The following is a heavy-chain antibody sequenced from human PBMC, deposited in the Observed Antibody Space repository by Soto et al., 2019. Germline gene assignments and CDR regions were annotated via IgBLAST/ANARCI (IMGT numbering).Heavy chain of an antibody. CDR3: AKVLGAQQLNPFDY. V-gene: IGHV3-23*01. Sequence: PGGSLRLSCAASGFTFSSYAMSWVRQAPGKGLEWVSAISGSGGSTYYADSVKGRFTISRDNSKNTLYLQMNGLRAEDTAVYYCAKVLGAQQLNPFDYWGQGTLVTVSS. D-gene: IGHD6-13*01. J-gene: IGHJ4*02. CDR2: ISGSGGST. CDR1: GFTFSSYA.